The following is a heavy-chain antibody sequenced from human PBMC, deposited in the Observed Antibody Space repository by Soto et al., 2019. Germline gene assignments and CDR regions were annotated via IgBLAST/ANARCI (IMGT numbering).Heavy chain of an antibody. Sequence: SETLSLTCAVSGGSISSGGYSWSWIRQPPGKGLEWIGYIYHSGSTCYNPSLKSRITISVDTSKNQFSLKLSSVTAADTAVYYCARHVTTVTTSYSYYGMDVWGQGTTVTVSS. CDR3: ARHVTTVTTSYSYYGMDV. J-gene: IGHJ6*02. D-gene: IGHD4-17*01. V-gene: IGHV4-30-2*02. CDR1: GGSISSGGYS. CDR2: IYHSGST.